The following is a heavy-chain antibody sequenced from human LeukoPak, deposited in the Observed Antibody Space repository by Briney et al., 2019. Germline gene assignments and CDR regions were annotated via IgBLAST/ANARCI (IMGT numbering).Heavy chain of an antibody. Sequence: SETLSLTCTVSGGSISGYYWNWIRQPAGKGLEWIGRIFHSGSTNYNPSLNSRVTMSVDTSKNQFSLKLTSVTAADTAVYYCARRTLRGVIKYWGQGTLVTVSS. CDR3: ARRTLRGVIKY. V-gene: IGHV4-4*07. D-gene: IGHD3-10*01. CDR2: IFHSGST. CDR1: GGSISGYY. J-gene: IGHJ4*02.